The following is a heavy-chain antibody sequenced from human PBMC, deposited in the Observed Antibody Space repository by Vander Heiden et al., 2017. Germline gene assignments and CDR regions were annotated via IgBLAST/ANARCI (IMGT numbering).Heavy chain of an antibody. J-gene: IGHJ6*02. CDR3: ARDGRVRGIIIRPYYYYGMDV. Sequence: VQLVESGGAVVPPGRSLGLSCAASGFTLSNYGIHWVRQAPGKGLEWVAVTWYDGSRKYFADPVQDRFSISRDNSKVFLQMNSLRAEDTAVYYCARDGRVRGIIIRPYYYYGMDVWGQGTAVTVSS. V-gene: IGHV3-33*01. CDR2: TWYDGSRK. CDR1: GFTLSNYG. D-gene: IGHD3-10*01.